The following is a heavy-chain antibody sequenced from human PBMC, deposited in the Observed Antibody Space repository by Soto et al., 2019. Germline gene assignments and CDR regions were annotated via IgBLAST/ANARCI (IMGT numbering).Heavy chain of an antibody. D-gene: IGHD2-2*02. J-gene: IGHJ5*02. CDR2: MNPNSGNT. Sequence: QVQLVQSGAEVKKPGASVKVSCKASGYTFTSYDINWVRQATGQGLEWMGWMNPNSGNTGYAQKFQGRVTMTRNTSISTAYMELSSLRSEDTAVYYCARNCISTSCYSGAEFDLWGQGTLVTVSS. V-gene: IGHV1-8*01. CDR3: ARNCISTSCYSGAEFDL. CDR1: GYTFTSYD.